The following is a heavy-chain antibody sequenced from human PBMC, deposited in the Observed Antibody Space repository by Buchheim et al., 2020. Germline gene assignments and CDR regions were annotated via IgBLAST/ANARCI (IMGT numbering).Heavy chain of an antibody. Sequence: QLQLQQSGPGLVKPSETLSLTCSVSGGSLRSTSSHWGWIRQSPGKGLEWIGSIYYDGTVSYNPSLKSRVAISVDTSENPHFSLQVRSVTAADTALYYCARQEICNDGGCYSSPPLYYFDYRSQG. D-gene: IGHD2-15*01. V-gene: IGHV4-39*01. CDR3: ARQEICNDGGCYSSPPLYYFDY. CDR2: IYYDGTV. J-gene: IGHJ4*02. CDR1: GGSLRSTSSH.